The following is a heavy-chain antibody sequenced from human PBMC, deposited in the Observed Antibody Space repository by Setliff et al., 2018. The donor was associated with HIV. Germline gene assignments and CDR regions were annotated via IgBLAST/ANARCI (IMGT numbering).Heavy chain of an antibody. D-gene: IGHD3-3*01. CDR2: MHNSGST. CDR1: GDSISSSAYY. CDR3: ARQSDFWSGYYDGAFDI. Sequence: SETLSLTCTVSGDSISSSAYYWGWIRQPPGKGLEWIGSMHNSGSTYYNPSVKSRVTISVDTSKNQFSLKLSSVTAAATAVYYCARQSDFWSGYYDGAFDICGQGTMVTVSS. J-gene: IGHJ3*02. V-gene: IGHV4-39*07.